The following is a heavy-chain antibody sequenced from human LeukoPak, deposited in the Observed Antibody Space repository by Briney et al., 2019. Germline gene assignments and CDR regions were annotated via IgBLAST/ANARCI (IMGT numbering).Heavy chain of an antibody. Sequence: SETLSLTCTVSGGSISSSSYYWGWIRQPPGKGLEWIGSIYYSGSTYYNPSLKSRVTISVDTSKNQFSLKLSSVTAADTAVYYCARSVEGYCSGGSCYSYYYYMDVWGKGTTVTVSS. V-gene: IGHV4-39*07. CDR3: ARSVEGYCSGGSCYSYYYYMDV. J-gene: IGHJ6*03. CDR2: IYYSGST. D-gene: IGHD2-15*01. CDR1: GGSISSSSYY.